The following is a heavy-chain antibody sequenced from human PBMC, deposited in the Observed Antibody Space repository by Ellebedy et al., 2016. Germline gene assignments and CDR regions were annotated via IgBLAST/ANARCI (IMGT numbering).Heavy chain of an antibody. CDR3: AKGSAYHDYGDYYYYYYMDV. CDR2: ISGSGGST. D-gene: IGHD4-17*01. Sequence: GESLKISXAASGFTFSSYAMSWVRQAPGKGLEWVSAISGSGGSTYYADSVKGRFTISRDNSKNTLYLQMNSLRAEDTAVYYCAKGSAYHDYGDYYYYYYMDVWGKGTTVTVSS. J-gene: IGHJ6*03. V-gene: IGHV3-23*01. CDR1: GFTFSSYA.